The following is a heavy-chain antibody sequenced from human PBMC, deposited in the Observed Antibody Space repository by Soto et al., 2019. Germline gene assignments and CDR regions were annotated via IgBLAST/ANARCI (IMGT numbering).Heavy chain of an antibody. CDR3: SHRGTLLSSYYFDY. D-gene: IGHD2-15*01. CDR1: GFSLSTSGVG. V-gene: IGHV2-5*02. J-gene: IGHJ4*02. Sequence: QITLKESGPTLVKPTQTLTLTCTFSGFSLSTSGVGVGWIRQPPGKALEWLALIYWDDDKRYSPSLKSRLTNTKDTSKNQLVLTMTNMDPVDTATYYCSHRGTLLSSYYFDYLGQGTLVTLSS. CDR2: IYWDDDK.